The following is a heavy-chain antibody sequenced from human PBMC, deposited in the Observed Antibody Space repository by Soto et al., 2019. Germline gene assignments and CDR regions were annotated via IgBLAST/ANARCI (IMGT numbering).Heavy chain of an antibody. J-gene: IGHJ5*02. CDR1: GYTFTSYY. D-gene: IGHD4-17*01. CDR3: ARGGTTVTTWFDP. Sequence: QVQLVQSGAEVKKPGASVKVSCKASGYTFTSYYMRWVRQAPGQGLEWMGIINPSGGSTSYAQKFQGRVTITRDTSTSTVYMELSSLRSEDTAVYYCARGGTTVTTWFDPWGQGTLVTVSS. V-gene: IGHV1-46*03. CDR2: INPSGGST.